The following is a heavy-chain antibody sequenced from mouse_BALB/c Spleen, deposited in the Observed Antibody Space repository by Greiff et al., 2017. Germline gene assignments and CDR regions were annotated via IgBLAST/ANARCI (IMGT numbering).Heavy chain of an antibody. CDR2: IRNKANGYTT. J-gene: IGHJ3*01. D-gene: IGHD2-1*01. CDR3: ARDIYGNYAWFAY. Sequence: EVQLVESGGGLVQPGGSLRLSCATSGFTFTDYYMSWVRQPPGKALEWLGFIRNKANGYTTEYSASVKGRFTISRDNSQSILYLQMNTLRAEDSATYYCARDIYGNYAWFAYWGQGTLVTVSA. CDR1: GFTFTDYY. V-gene: IGHV7-3*02.